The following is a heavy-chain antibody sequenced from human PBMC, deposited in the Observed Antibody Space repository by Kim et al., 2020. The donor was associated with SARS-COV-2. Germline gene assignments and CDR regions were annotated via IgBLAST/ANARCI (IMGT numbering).Heavy chain of an antibody. CDR1: GFTFRNDW. D-gene: IGHD2-21*02. J-gene: IGHJ6*02. CDR3: TSGLGDYCGGDCYSRV. CDR2: IKSKTNGGTT. Sequence: GGSLRLSCAASGFTFRNDWMNCVRQAPGKGLEWVGRIKSKTNGGTTGYAAPGKGRFTISRDDSKNTLYLQMHSLKTEDTAVYYCTSGLGDYCGGDCYSRVWGQGTTVTVSS. V-gene: IGHV3-15*01.